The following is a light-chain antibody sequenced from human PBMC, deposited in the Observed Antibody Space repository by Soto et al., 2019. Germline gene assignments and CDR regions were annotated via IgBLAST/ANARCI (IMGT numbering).Light chain of an antibody. CDR3: QEYNSYWT. CDR2: KAS. CDR1: QTISSW. J-gene: IGKJ1*01. V-gene: IGKV1-5*03. Sequence: DIQMTQSPSTLSGSVGDRVTITCRASQTISSWLAWYQQKPGKAPKLLIYKASTLKSRVPSRFSGSGSGTEFTLTISSLQPDDFGTYYCQEYNSYWTFGQGTKVDIK.